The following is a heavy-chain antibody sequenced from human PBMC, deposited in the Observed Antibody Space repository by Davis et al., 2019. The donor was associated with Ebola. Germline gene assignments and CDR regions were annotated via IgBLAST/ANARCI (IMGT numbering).Heavy chain of an antibody. CDR3: ARDRGVTPFDY. J-gene: IGHJ4*02. D-gene: IGHD2-21*02. CDR2: IYYSGST. Sequence: MPSETLSLTCTVSGGSVSNYYWSWIRQPPGKGPEWIGYIYYSGSTNYNPSLKSRVTISVDTSKNQFSLKLSSVTAADTAVYYCARDRGVTPFDYWGQGTLVTVTS. V-gene: IGHV4-59*02. CDR1: GGSVSNYY.